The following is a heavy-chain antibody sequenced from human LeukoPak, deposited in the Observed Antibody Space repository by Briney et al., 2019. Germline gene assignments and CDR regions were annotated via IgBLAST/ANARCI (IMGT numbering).Heavy chain of an antibody. CDR3: ASGGSSWMGHFDY. V-gene: IGHV3-66*01. D-gene: IGHD6-13*01. J-gene: IGHJ4*02. CDR1: GFTVSSNY. Sequence: GGSLRLSCAASGFTVSSNYMSWVRQAPGEGLEWVSVIYSGGSTHYADSVKGRFTISRDNSKNTLYLQMNSLRAEDTAVYYCASGGSSWMGHFDYWGQGTLVTVSS. CDR2: IYSGGST.